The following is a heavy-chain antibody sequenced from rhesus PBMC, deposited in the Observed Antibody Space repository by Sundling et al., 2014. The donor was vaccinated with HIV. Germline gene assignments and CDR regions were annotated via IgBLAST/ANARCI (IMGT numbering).Heavy chain of an antibody. J-gene: IGHJ4*01. CDR3: AMGGTFYSDGGRLDY. CDR2: IYGRSSTT. D-gene: IGHD3-28*01. V-gene: IGHV4S10*01. Sequence: QVQLQESGPGVVKPSETLSLTCAVSGGSITDPYRWTWIRQPPGKGLEWIGYIYGRSSTTNYNPSLKSRVTISKDTSKNHFSLKLSSVTAADTAVYYCAMGGTFYSDGGRLDYWGQGVLVTVSS. CDR1: GGSITDPYR.